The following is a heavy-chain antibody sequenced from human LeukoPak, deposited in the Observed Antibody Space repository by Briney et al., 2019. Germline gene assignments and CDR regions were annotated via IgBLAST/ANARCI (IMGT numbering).Heavy chain of an antibody. J-gene: IGHJ4*02. CDR3: ARGGHMVRGVSPFDY. CDR2: IYTSGST. D-gene: IGHD3-10*01. V-gene: IGHV4-61*02. Sequence: SETLSLTCTVSGGSISSGSYYWSWIRQPAGKGLEWIGRIYTSGSTNYNPSLKSRVTISVDTSKNQFSLKLSSVTAADTAVYYCARGGHMVRGVSPFDYWGQGTLVTVSS. CDR1: GGSISSGSYY.